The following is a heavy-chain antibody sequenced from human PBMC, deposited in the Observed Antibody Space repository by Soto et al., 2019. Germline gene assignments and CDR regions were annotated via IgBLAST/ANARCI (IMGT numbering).Heavy chain of an antibody. CDR1: GYTFTSYA. J-gene: IGHJ3*02. V-gene: IGHV1-3*01. Sequence: QVQLVHSGAEVKKPGASVKVSCKASGYTFTSYAMHWVRQAPGQRLEWMGWINAGNGNTKYSQKFQGRVTITRDTSASTAYMELSSLRSEDTAVYYCARDTVSYDVWSGYPRIDAFDIWGQGTMVTVSS. CDR3: ARDTVSYDVWSGYPRIDAFDI. D-gene: IGHD3-3*01. CDR2: INAGNGNT.